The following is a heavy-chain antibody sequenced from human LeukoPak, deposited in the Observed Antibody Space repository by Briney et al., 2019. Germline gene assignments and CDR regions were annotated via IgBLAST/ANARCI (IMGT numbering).Heavy chain of an antibody. CDR2: ISSSSSTI. Sequence: GGSLRLSCAASGFTFSSYGMNWVRQAPGKRLEWGSYISSSSSTIYYADSVKGRFTISRDDAKNSLYLQMNSLRAEDTAVYYCARDLLLTTVTPFDYWGQGTLVTVSS. CDR3: ARDLLLTTVTPFDY. CDR1: GFTFSSYG. J-gene: IGHJ4*02. D-gene: IGHD4-17*01. V-gene: IGHV3-48*01.